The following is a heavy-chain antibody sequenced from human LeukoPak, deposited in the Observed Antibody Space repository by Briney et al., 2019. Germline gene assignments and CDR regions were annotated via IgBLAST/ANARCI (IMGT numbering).Heavy chain of an antibody. CDR3: ARDKGYCSSTSCYSFKY. V-gene: IGHV3-30*04. D-gene: IGHD2-2*02. CDR1: GFTFSSYA. Sequence: GGSLRLSCAASGFTFSSYAMHWVRPAPGKGLEWVAVISYDGSNKYYADSVKGRFTISRDNSKNTLYLQMNSLRAEDTAVYYCARDKGYCSSTSCYSFKYWGQGTLVTVSS. J-gene: IGHJ4*02. CDR2: ISYDGSNK.